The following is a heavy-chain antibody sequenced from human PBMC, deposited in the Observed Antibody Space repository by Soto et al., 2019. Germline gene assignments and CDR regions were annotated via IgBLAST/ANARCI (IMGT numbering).Heavy chain of an antibody. V-gene: IGHV1-69*06. CDR2: IIPIFGTA. Sequence: QVQLVQSGAEVKKPGSSVKVSCKASGGTFSSYAISWVRQAPGQGLEWMGGIIPIFGTANYAQKFLGRVTITADKSTSTAYMELSSLRSEDTAVYYCARGRTYYYDSSGYSPFDYWGQGTLVTVSS. CDR1: GGTFSSYA. D-gene: IGHD3-22*01. CDR3: ARGRTYYYDSSGYSPFDY. J-gene: IGHJ4*02.